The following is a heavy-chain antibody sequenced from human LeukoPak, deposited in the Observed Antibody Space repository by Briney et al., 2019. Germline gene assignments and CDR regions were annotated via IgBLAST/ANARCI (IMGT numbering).Heavy chain of an antibody. J-gene: IGHJ6*02. Sequence: PPETLSLTCTVSGGSISSEYWSWVRRPPGHGLEWSGDIYYRGSTNYNPSLKSPVTISVDTSKNQFSLKLSSVTAADTAVYYCARGDATVTISDYYYYGMDVWGQGTTVTVSS. V-gene: IGHV4-59*01. CDR1: GGSISSEY. CDR3: ARGDATVTISDYYYYGMDV. CDR2: IYYRGST. D-gene: IGHD4-17*01.